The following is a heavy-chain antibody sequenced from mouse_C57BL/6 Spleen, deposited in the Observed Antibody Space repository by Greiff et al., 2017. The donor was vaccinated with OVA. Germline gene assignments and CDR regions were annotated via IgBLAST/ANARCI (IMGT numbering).Heavy chain of an antibody. CDR3: ARVHYYGSSHRAMDY. D-gene: IGHD1-1*01. J-gene: IGHJ4*01. V-gene: IGHV1-18*01. Sequence: EVQLQESGPELVKPGASVKIPCKASGYTFTDYNMDWVKQSHGKSLEWIGDINPNNGGTIYNQKFKGKATLTVDKSSSTAYMELRSLTSEDTAVYYCARVHYYGSSHRAMDYWGQGTSVTVSS. CDR1: GYTFTDYN. CDR2: INPNNGGT.